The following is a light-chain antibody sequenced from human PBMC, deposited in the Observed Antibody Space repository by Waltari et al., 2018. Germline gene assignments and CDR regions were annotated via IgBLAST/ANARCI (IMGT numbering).Light chain of an antibody. J-gene: IGLJ1*01. CDR2: EVS. CDR3: SSYAGSKYV. CDR1: SSDVGGYNY. V-gene: IGLV2-8*01. Sequence: QSALTQPPSASGSPGQSVTISCTGTSSDVGGYNYVSWYQQHPGKAPKLMIYEVSKRPSGVPDRVSGSKSGNTASLTVSGLQADDEADYYCSSYAGSKYVFGTGTKVTVL.